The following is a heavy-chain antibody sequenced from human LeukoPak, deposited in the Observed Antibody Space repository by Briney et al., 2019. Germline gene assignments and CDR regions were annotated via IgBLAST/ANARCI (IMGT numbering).Heavy chain of an antibody. J-gene: IGHJ3*02. CDR1: GGSISSSNW. Sequence: PSETLSLTCAVSGGSISSSNWWSWVRQPPGKGLEWIGEIYHSGSTNYNPSLKSRVTISVDKSKNQFSLKLSSVTAADTAVYYCATALPFGELLVSGAFDIWGQGTMVTVSS. CDR3: ATALPFGELLVSGAFDI. D-gene: IGHD3-10*01. CDR2: IYHSGST. V-gene: IGHV4-4*02.